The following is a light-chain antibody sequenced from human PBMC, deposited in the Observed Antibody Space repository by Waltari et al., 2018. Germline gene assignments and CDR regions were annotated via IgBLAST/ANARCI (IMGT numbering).Light chain of an antibody. J-gene: IGKJ3*01. CDR2: KTS. Sequence: EFVLTQSPGTLSLSPGETATLSCRASQTAAGNYLGWYQQKPGQAPRLLMYKTSNRATGIPDRFIGSGSWTDFTLTISRLEPEDSAVYYCHQYGVTPLFTFGPGTKVDIK. V-gene: IGKV3-20*01. CDR3: HQYGVTPLFT. CDR1: QTAAGNY.